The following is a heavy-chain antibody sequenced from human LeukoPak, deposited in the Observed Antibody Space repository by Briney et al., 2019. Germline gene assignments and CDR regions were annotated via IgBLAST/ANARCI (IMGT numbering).Heavy chain of an antibody. CDR3: ARRYGSGSYYPIYYFDY. CDR2: IYPGDSDT. CDR1: GYNFTNFW. J-gene: IGHJ4*02. V-gene: IGHV5-51*01. D-gene: IGHD3-10*01. Sequence: GESLKISCKGSGYNFTNFWIGWVRQMPGKGLEWMGIIYPGDSDTRYSPSFQGQVTISADKSISTAYLQWSSLKASDTAMYYCARRYGSGSYYPIYYFDYWGQGTLVTVSS.